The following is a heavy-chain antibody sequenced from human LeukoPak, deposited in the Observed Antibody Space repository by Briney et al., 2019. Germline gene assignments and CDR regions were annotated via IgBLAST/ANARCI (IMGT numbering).Heavy chain of an antibody. CDR2: IYYRGNT. D-gene: IGHD3-16*01. CDR3: ARRLGNYIDY. V-gene: IGHV4-39*01. J-gene: IGHJ4*02. CDR1: GGSITSDPYY. Sequence: PSETLSLTCTVSGGSITSDPYYWVWIRQPPGKGLEWIGTIYYRGNTYYNPSLKSRVTISVDTSKNQFSLGLSSVTAPDTAVYYCARRLGNYIDYWGQGTLVTVSS.